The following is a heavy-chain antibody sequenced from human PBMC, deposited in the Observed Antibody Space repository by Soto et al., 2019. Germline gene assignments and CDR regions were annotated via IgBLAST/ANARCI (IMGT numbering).Heavy chain of an antibody. CDR1: GFSFSSHW. CDR3: TRDPIGGAFDF. D-gene: IGHD3-16*01. CDR2: INKDGDEK. V-gene: IGHV3-7*05. Sequence: PGGTLRLSWVVSGFSFSSHWMSWVRQTPGKGLGRVANINKDGDEKYYVDSVKGRFTISRDNAKNSLYLQMNGLRAEDTAMYYCTRDPIGGAFDFWGQGTLVTVSS. J-gene: IGHJ3*01.